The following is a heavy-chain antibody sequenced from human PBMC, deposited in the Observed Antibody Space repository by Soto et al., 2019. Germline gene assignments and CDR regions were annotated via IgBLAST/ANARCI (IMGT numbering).Heavy chain of an antibody. CDR1: GGTFSSYA. CDR3: ARSRTTVVTPFDP. V-gene: IGHV1-69*06. D-gene: IGHD4-17*01. Sequence: ASVKVSCKASGGTFSSYAISWVRQAPGQGLEWMGGVIPIFGTANYAQKFQGRVTITADKSTSTAYMELSSLRSEDTAVYYCARSRTTVVTPFDPWGQGTLVTVSS. CDR2: VIPIFGTA. J-gene: IGHJ5*02.